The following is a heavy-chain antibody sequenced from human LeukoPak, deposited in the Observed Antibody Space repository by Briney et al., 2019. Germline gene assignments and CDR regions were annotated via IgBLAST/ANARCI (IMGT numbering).Heavy chain of an antibody. CDR3: AKDDAWLRFGE. CDR2: VSGSGGTT. CDR1: GLTFSSYA. D-gene: IGHD3-10*01. J-gene: IGHJ4*02. V-gene: IGHV3-23*01. Sequence: GGSLRLSCAASGLTFSSYAMSWVRQAPGNELEWVSGVSGSGGTTYYADSVKGRFTISRDNSKNTLYLEVISLTAEDTAVYYCAKDDAWLRFGEWSQGTLVTVSS.